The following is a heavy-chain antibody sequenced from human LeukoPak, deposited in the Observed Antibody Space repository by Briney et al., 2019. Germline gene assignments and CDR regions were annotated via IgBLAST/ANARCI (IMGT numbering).Heavy chain of an antibody. Sequence: GGSLRLSCAASGFTFSSYAMSWVRQAPGKGLGWVSAISGSGGSTYYADSVKGRFTISRDNSKNTLYLQMNSLRAEDTAVYYCAKRTNGGSYWDLYFDYWGQGTLVTVSS. CDR3: AKRTNGGSYWDLYFDY. V-gene: IGHV3-23*01. D-gene: IGHD1-26*01. CDR1: GFTFSSYA. J-gene: IGHJ4*02. CDR2: ISGSGGST.